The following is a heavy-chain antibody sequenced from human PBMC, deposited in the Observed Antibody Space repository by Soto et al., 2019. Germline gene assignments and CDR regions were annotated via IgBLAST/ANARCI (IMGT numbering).Heavy chain of an antibody. CDR1: AGTFSSYA. Sequence: SVKVSCRASAGTFSSYAIRRVRQAPGEGLEWMGGIIPIFGTANYAQKFQGRVTITADESTSTAYMELSSLRSEDTAVYYCARGADYYDSSGYHDLFDYWGQGTLVTVSS. V-gene: IGHV1-69*13. D-gene: IGHD3-22*01. CDR3: ARGADYYDSSGYHDLFDY. J-gene: IGHJ4*02. CDR2: IIPIFGTA.